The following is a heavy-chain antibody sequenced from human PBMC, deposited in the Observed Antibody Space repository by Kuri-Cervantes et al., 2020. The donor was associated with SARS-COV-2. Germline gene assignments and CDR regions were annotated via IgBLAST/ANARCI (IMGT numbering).Heavy chain of an antibody. V-gene: IGHV3-21*01. D-gene: IGHD2-2*01. J-gene: IGHJ6*02. Sequence: GGSLRLSCAASGFTFSSYSMNWVRQAPGKGLEWVSSISSSSSYIYYADSVKGRFTISRDNAKNSLYLQMNSLRAEDTAVYYCARDYEPAAQLTYYYYYYGMDVWGQGTTVTVSS. CDR2: ISSSSSYI. CDR3: ARDYEPAAQLTYYYYYYGMDV. CDR1: GFTFSSYS.